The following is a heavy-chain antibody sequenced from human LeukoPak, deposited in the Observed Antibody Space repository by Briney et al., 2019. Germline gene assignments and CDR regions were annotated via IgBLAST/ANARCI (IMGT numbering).Heavy chain of an antibody. V-gene: IGHV3-74*01. J-gene: IGHJ4*02. CDR1: GFTFSKYW. CDR3: ATKQWLAPPPDS. D-gene: IGHD6-19*01. Sequence: GGSLRLPCAASGFTFSKYWMLWVRHAPGKGLESVSRINTDGTVTTYADSVKGRFTVSRDNADNTMFLQMISVRDEDTAVYYCATKQWLAPPPDSWGQGTPVTVSS. CDR2: INTDGTVT.